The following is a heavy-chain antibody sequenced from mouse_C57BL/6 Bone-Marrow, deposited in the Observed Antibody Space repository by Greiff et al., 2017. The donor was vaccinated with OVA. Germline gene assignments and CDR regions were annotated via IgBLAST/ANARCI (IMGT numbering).Heavy chain of an antibody. CDR1: GYTFTSYG. Sequence: VQLQQSGAELARPGASVKLSCKASGYTFTSYGISWVKQRTGQGLEWIGEIYPRSGNTYYNEKFKGKATLTADKSSSTAYMELRSLTSEDSAVYFCARSAYDYDGYYAMDYWGQGTSVTVSS. CDR3: ARSAYDYDGYYAMDY. D-gene: IGHD2-4*01. CDR2: IYPRSGNT. V-gene: IGHV1-81*01. J-gene: IGHJ4*01.